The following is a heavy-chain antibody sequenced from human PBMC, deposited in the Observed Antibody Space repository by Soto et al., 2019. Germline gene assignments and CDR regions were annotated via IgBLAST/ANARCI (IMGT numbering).Heavy chain of an antibody. CDR3: ARESVGEGLDY. D-gene: IGHD1-26*01. V-gene: IGHV3-21*01. J-gene: IGHJ4*02. CDR2: ISSTTNYK. Sequence: GGSLRLSCAASGFTFSSFAMNWFRQAPGKGLEWVSSISSTTNYKYYAVSVKARFTISRDDAKNSLYLQMSSLRAEDTAVYYCARESVGEGLDYWGPGTLVTVSS. CDR1: GFTFSSFA.